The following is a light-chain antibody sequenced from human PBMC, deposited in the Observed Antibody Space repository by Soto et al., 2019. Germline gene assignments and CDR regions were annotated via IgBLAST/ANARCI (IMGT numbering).Light chain of an antibody. J-gene: IGKJ3*01. CDR2: GAS. CDR3: QQYGSSPFT. CDR1: QRVSSSY. Sequence: EIVLTQSPGTLSLSPRERATLSCRASQRVSSSYLAWYQQKPGQAPRLLIYGASSKATGIPDRFSGSGSGTDFTLTISRLEPEDFAVYYCQQYGSSPFTFGPGTKVDIK. V-gene: IGKV3-20*01.